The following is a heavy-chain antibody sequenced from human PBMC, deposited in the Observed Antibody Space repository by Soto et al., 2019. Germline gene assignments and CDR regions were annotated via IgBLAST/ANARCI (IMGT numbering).Heavy chain of an antibody. J-gene: IGHJ6*02. CDR3: ARDRAPHSGYIVYYYYGMDV. CDR1: GFTFSSYA. D-gene: IGHD5-12*01. Sequence: PGGSLRLSCAASGFTFSSYAMHWVRQAPGKGLEWVAVISYDGSNKYYADSVKGRFTISRDNSKNTLYLQMNSLRAEDTAVYYCARDRAPHSGYIVYYYYGMDVWGQGTTVTVSS. V-gene: IGHV3-30-3*01. CDR2: ISYDGSNK.